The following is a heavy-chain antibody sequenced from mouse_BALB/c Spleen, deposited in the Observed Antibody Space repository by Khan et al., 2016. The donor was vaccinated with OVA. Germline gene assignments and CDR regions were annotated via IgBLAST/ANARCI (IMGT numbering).Heavy chain of an antibody. D-gene: IGHD2-12*01. J-gene: IGHJ2*01. CDR3: TRRGYCRDFDY. Sequence: VQLQQSGAESVRPGALVKLSCKTSGFNIKDYYMHWVKQRPEQGLEWIGWIYPDNGNFIYDSKFQGKASITADLSSNTAYLQPSSLTSEDTAVYYCTRRGYCRDFDYWGQGTTLTVSS. V-gene: IGHV14-1*02. CDR1: GFNIKDYY. CDR2: IYPDNGNF.